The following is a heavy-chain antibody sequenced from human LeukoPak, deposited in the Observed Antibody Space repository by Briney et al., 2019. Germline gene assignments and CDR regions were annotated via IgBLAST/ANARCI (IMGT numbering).Heavy chain of an antibody. Sequence: SETLSLTCAVYGGSFSGYYWCWIRKPPGKGLEWVGESNHSGSTNYNPSLKSRVTISVDTSKHQFSLKLSSVTAADTAVYFCARSMYSGTYWGSFHFWGQGTQVTASS. V-gene: IGHV4-34*01. J-gene: IGHJ4*02. D-gene: IGHD1-26*01. CDR2: SNHSGST. CDR3: ARSMYSGTYWGSFHF. CDR1: GGSFSGYY.